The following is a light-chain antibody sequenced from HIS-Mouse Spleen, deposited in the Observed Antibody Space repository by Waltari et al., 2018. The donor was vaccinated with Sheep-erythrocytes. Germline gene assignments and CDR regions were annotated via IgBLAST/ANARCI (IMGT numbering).Light chain of an antibody. CDR2: QDS. V-gene: IGLV3-1*01. CDR3: QAWDSSTAV. J-gene: IGLJ2*01. Sequence: SYELTQPPSVSVSPGQTASITCSGDKLGDKYACWYQQKPGQSPVLVIYQDSKRPSGIPERFSGSNSWNTATLTISGTQAMDEAYYYCQAWDSSTAVFGGGTKLTVL. CDR1: KLGDKY.